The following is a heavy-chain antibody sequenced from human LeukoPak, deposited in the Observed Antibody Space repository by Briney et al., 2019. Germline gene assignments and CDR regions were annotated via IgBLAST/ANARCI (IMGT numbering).Heavy chain of an antibody. CDR1: GGTFSSYA. Sequence: SVKVSCKASGGTFSSYAISWVRQAPGQGLEWMGRIIPILGIANYAQKFQGRVTITADKSTSTAYMELSSLRSEDTAVYYCAIPTYYDFWSGYSWGQGTLVTVSS. CDR2: IIPILGIA. CDR3: AIPTYYDFWSGYS. V-gene: IGHV1-69*04. J-gene: IGHJ5*02. D-gene: IGHD3-3*01.